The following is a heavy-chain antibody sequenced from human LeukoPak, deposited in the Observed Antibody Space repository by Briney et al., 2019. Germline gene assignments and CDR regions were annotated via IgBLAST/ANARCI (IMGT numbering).Heavy chain of an antibody. J-gene: IGHJ4*02. V-gene: IGHV3-23*01. D-gene: IGHD6-19*01. CDR3: ANELEKVAGYFDY. CDR1: GFTFSSYA. Sequence: GGPLRLSCAASGFTFSSYAMSWPREAPEKGLEWVSAISGSGGSSYYADSVKGPFTTSRDNSKNTLYLQMTSLRAEDTAVYYCANELEKVAGYFDYWGQGTLVTVSS. CDR2: ISGSGGSS.